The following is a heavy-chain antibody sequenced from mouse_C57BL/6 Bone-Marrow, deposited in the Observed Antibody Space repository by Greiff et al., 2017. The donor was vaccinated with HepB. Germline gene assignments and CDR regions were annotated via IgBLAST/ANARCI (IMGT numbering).Heavy chain of an antibody. CDR3: ARAGAYDCGRAFAY. V-gene: IGHV5-9*01. D-gene: IGHD1-1*01. CDR2: ISGGGGNT. Sequence: EVQLVESGGGLVKPGGSLKLSCAASGFTFSSYTMSWVRQTPEKGLEWVATISGGGGNTYYPDSVKGRFTISRDNAKNTLYLQMSSLRSEDTALYYCARAGAYDCGRAFAYWGQGTLVTVSA. CDR1: GFTFSSYT. J-gene: IGHJ3*01.